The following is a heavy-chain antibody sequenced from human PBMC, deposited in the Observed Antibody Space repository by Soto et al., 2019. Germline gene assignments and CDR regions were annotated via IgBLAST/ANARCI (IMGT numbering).Heavy chain of an antibody. Sequence: LSETLSLTCAVYGGSFSGYYWSWIRQPPGKGLEWIGEINHSGSTNYNPSLKSRVTISVDTSKNQFSLKLSSVTAADTAVYYCARGVTIFGVVRIHNDYWGQGTLVTVSS. CDR1: GGSFSGYY. D-gene: IGHD3-3*01. CDR3: ARGVTIFGVVRIHNDY. CDR2: INHSGST. J-gene: IGHJ4*02. V-gene: IGHV4-34*01.